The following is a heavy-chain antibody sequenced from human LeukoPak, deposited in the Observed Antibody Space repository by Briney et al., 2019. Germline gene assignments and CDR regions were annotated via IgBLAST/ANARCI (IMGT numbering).Heavy chain of an antibody. CDR2: NSGSGGRT. CDR1: GFTFSRYG. J-gene: IGHJ3*02. V-gene: IGHV3-23*01. D-gene: IGHD3-22*01. Sequence: GGSLSLFCAAWGFTFSRYGMLGVRQAPAKGLEWVSANSGSGGRTYYGVCVKGGFTISRDNSKNTLYLQMNSLTAEDTAVYYCAQPYGEIYYDSSGQRPDAFDIWGQGTMVTVSS. CDR3: AQPYGEIYYDSSGQRPDAFDI.